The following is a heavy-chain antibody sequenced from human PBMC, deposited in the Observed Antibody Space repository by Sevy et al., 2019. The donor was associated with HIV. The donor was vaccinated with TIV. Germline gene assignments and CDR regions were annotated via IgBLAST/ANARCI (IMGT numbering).Heavy chain of an antibody. CDR1: GFTVTFNS. CDR2: IYVGRNT. V-gene: IGHV3-53*01. Sequence: GGSLRLSCAASGFTVTFNSMSWVRQAPGRGLVWVSVIYVGRNTYYADPVKGRSTIFRFSFKDTVDLQMDSLRSEDSVVYSCVSERAGIDHWGQGTLVTVSS. J-gene: IGHJ4*02. D-gene: IGHD6-19*01. CDR3: VSERAGIDH.